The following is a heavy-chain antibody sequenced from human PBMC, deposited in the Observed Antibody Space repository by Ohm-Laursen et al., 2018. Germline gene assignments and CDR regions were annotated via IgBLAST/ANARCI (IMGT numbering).Heavy chain of an antibody. V-gene: IGHV3-66*01. CDR1: GFTVSSNY. CDR3: ARALQLWSNFDY. J-gene: IGHJ4*02. Sequence: SLRLSCAASGFTVSSNYMSWVRQAPGKGLEWVSVIYSGGSTYYADSVKGRFTISRDNSKNTLYLQMNSLRAEDTAVYYCARALQLWSNFDYWGQGTLVTVSS. D-gene: IGHD5-18*01. CDR2: IYSGGST.